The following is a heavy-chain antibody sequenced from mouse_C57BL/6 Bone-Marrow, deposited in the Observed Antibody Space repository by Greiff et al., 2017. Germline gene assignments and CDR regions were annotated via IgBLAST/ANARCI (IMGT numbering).Heavy chain of an antibody. CDR3: ARGWLLRGWYFDV. J-gene: IGHJ1*03. Sequence: EVKLQESGPGLVQPSQSLSLTCSVTGYSITSGYYWNWIRQFPGNKLEWMGYISYDGSNNYNPSLKNRIPITRDTSKNQFFLKLNSVTTEDTATYYCARGWLLRGWYFDVWGTGTTVTVSS. CDR1: GYSITSGYY. V-gene: IGHV3-6*01. D-gene: IGHD2-3*01. CDR2: ISYDGSN.